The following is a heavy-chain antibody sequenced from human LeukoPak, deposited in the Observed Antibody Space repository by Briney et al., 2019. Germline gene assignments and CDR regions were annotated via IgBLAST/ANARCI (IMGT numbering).Heavy chain of an antibody. Sequence: GGSLRLSCAASGFTLSSYGMHWVRQAPGKGLEWVAVIWYDGSNKYYADSVKGRFTISRDNSKNTLYLQMNSLRAEDTAVYYCARADYDSSGYFDYWGQGTLVTVSS. J-gene: IGHJ4*02. D-gene: IGHD3-22*01. V-gene: IGHV3-33*01. CDR2: IWYDGSNK. CDR1: GFTLSSYG. CDR3: ARADYDSSGYFDY.